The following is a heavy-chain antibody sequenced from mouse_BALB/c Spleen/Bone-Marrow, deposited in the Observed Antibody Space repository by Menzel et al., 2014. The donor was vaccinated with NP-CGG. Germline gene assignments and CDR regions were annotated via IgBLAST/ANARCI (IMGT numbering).Heavy chain of an antibody. V-gene: IGHV5-2*01. D-gene: IGHD2-2*01. CDR3: ARRGGYDWFVY. CDR1: EYEFPSHD. Sequence: EVQGVESGGGLVQPGESLKLSCESNEYEFPSHDMSWVRKTPEKRLELVAAINSDGGSTYYPDTMERRFIIARDNTKKTLYLQISRLRSEDTALYDCARRGGYDWFVYWGQGTQVTVSA. CDR2: INSDGGST. J-gene: IGHJ3*01.